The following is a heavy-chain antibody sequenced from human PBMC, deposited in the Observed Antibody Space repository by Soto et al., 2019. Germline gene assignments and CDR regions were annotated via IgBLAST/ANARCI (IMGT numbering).Heavy chain of an antibody. Sequence: GGSLRLSCAASGFTFDDYGMSWVRQAPGKGLEWVSGINWNGGSTGYADSVKGRFTISRDNAKNSLYLQMNSLRAEDTALYYCARAGPVSYYDILTGYYYFDYWGQGTLVTVSS. V-gene: IGHV3-20*04. D-gene: IGHD3-9*01. CDR3: ARAGPVSYYDILTGYYYFDY. CDR2: INWNGGST. J-gene: IGHJ4*02. CDR1: GFTFDDYG.